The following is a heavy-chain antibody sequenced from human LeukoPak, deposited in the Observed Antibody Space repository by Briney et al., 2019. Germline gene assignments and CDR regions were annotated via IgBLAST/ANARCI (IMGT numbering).Heavy chain of an antibody. V-gene: IGHV3-23*01. D-gene: IGHD2-2*01. J-gene: IGHJ4*02. CDR2: ISDGGEST. CDR3: AKGEGGFCSSTSCSTFFDY. CDR1: GSTFSSYA. Sequence: GGSLRLSCAASGSTFSSYAMNWVRQAPGKGLEWVSAISDGGESTYYADSVKGRFTMSRDNSKSTLYLQMNSLRAEDTAIYYCAKGEGGFCSSTSCSTFFDYWGQGTLVTVSS.